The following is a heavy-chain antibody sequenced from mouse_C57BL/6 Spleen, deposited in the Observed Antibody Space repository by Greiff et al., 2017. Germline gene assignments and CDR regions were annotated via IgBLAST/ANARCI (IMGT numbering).Heavy chain of an antibody. V-gene: IGHV1-59*01. D-gene: IGHD1-1*01. Sequence: QVQLKQPGAELVRPGTSVKLSCKASGYTFTSYWMHWVKQRPGQGLEWIGVIDPSDSYTNYNQKFKGKATLTVDTSSSTAYMQLSSLTSEDSAVYYCARVVATNYYAMDYWGQGTSVTVSS. CDR3: ARVVATNYYAMDY. CDR1: GYTFTSYW. J-gene: IGHJ4*01. CDR2: IDPSDSYT.